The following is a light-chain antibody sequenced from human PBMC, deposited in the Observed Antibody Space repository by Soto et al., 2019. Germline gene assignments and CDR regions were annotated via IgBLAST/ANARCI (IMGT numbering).Light chain of an antibody. CDR2: LGS. CDR1: QSLLHSNGYNY. V-gene: IGKV2-28*01. Sequence: DIVMTQSPLSLPVTPGEPASISCRSSQSLLHSNGYNYLDWYPQKPGQSPQLLIYLGSNRASGVPDRFSGSGSGTDFTLKISRVEAEDVGVYYCMQALQPPWTFGQGTKVEIK. J-gene: IGKJ1*01. CDR3: MQALQPPWT.